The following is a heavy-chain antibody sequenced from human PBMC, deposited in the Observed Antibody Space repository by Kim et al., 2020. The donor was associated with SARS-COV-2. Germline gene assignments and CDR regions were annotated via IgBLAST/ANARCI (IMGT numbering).Heavy chain of an antibody. Sequence: ASVKVSCKASGYTFTSYAMHWVRQAPGQRLEWMGWINAGNGNTKYSQKFQGRVTITRDTSASTAYMELSSLRSEDTAVYYCAREKYSYGTLGVFDAFDIWGQGTMVTVSS. J-gene: IGHJ3*02. V-gene: IGHV1-3*01. CDR1: GYTFTSYA. D-gene: IGHD5-18*01. CDR3: AREKYSYGTLGVFDAFDI. CDR2: INAGNGNT.